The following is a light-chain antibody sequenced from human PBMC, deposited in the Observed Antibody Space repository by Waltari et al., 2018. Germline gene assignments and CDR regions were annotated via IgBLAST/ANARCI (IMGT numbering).Light chain of an antibody. Sequence: DIQMTQSPSSLSASVGDRVTITCRASQGISNSLAWYQQKPGKAPKLLLYAASRLESGVPSRFSGSGSGTDYTLIISSLQPEDFATYYCQQYYSTPRTFGQVTKVEIK. CDR3: QQYYSTPRT. CDR2: AAS. J-gene: IGKJ1*01. V-gene: IGKV1-NL1*01. CDR1: QGISNS.